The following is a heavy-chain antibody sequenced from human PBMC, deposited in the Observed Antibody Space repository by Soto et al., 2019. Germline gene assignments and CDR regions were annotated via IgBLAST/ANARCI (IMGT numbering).Heavy chain of an antibody. J-gene: IGHJ4*02. CDR2: ISSSSSYI. Sequence: GGSLRLSCAASGFTFSSYSMNWVRQAPGKGLEWVSSISSSSSYIYYADSVKGRFTISRDNAKNSLYLQMNSLRAEDTAVYYCARSWGAQTPFDYWGQGTLVTVSS. D-gene: IGHD1-26*01. CDR3: ARSWGAQTPFDY. CDR1: GFTFSSYS. V-gene: IGHV3-21*01.